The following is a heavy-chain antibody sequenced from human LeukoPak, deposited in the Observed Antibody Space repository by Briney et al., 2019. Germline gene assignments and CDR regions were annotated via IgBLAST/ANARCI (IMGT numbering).Heavy chain of an antibody. CDR3: ARGGKSGTFDF. Sequence: GGSLRLSCAASGFTFTRYWMHWVRQAPGKGLVWVSLINGDGRSTGYADSLRGRFAISRDNAKNTLSLQMNDLRPEDTALYYCARGGKSGTFDFWGQGILVTVSS. J-gene: IGHJ4*02. CDR1: GFTFTRYW. V-gene: IGHV3-74*01. CDR2: INGDGRST. D-gene: IGHD1-26*01.